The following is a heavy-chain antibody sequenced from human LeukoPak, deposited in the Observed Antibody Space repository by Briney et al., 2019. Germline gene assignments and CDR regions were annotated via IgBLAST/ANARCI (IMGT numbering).Heavy chain of an antibody. CDR2: IIPILGIA. D-gene: IGHD2-2*01. Sequence: SVKVSCKASGGTFSSYAISWVRQAPGQGLEWMGRIIPILGIANYAQKFQGRATITADKSTSTAYMELSSLRSEDTAVYYCASSEYCSSTSCYYYYYGMDVWGQGTTVTVSS. CDR1: GGTFSSYA. V-gene: IGHV1-69*04. CDR3: ASSEYCSSTSCYYYYYGMDV. J-gene: IGHJ6*02.